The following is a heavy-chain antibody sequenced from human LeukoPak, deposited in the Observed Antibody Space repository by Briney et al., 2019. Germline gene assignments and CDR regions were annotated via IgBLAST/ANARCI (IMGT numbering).Heavy chain of an antibody. J-gene: IGHJ4*02. Sequence: GGSLRLSCAASGFTFSSYAMHWVRQAPGKGLEWVSVIYSGGSTYYADSVKGRFTISRDNSKNTLYLQMNSLRAEDTAVYYCARARLYYYDSSGYQYYFDYWGQGTLVTVSS. CDR1: GFTFSSYA. CDR2: IYSGGST. D-gene: IGHD3-22*01. V-gene: IGHV3-53*01. CDR3: ARARLYYYDSSGYQYYFDY.